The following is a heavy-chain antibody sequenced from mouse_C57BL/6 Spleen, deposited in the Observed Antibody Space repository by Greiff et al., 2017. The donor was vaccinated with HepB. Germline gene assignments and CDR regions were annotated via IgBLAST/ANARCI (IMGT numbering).Heavy chain of an antibody. CDR2: INPNNGGT. J-gene: IGHJ4*01. Sequence: EVKVVESGPELVKPGASVKMSCKASGYTFTDYNMHWVKQSHGKSLEWIGYINPNNGGTSYNQKFKGKATLTVNKSSSTADMELRSLTSEDSAVYYCASPFYYGTYYAMDYWGQGTSVTVSS. D-gene: IGHD1-1*01. CDR1: GYTFTDYN. V-gene: IGHV1-22*01. CDR3: ASPFYYGTYYAMDY.